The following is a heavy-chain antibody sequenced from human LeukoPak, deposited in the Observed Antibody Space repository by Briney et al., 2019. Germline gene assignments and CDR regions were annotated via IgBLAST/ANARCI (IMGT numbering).Heavy chain of an antibody. CDR2: IDSSGGYM. D-gene: IGHD3-10*02. J-gene: IGHJ4*02. Sequence: GGSLRLSCAASGFTFNTYSMNWARQAPGKGLEWVSSIDSSGGYMFYTDSVKGRFIISRDNAKNSLYLQMNSLRAEDTAVYYCARGTMFPYYFDYWGQGTLVTVSS. V-gene: IGHV3-21*01. CDR3: ARGTMFPYYFDY. CDR1: GFTFNTYS.